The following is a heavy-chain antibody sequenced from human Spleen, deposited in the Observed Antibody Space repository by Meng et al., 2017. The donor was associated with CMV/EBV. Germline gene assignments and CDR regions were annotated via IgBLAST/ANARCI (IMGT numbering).Heavy chain of an antibody. CDR1: GFSFSDYG. Sequence: GESLKISCAASGFSFSDYGFHWVRQAPGKGLEWVSYIRVDGTNKYYVDSVKGRFTISRDNAKNSLYLQMNSLRAEDTAVYYCARDGGFWSGYSDYWGQGMLVTVSS. CDR2: IRVDGTNK. V-gene: IGHV3-30*02. J-gene: IGHJ4*02. CDR3: ARDGGFWSGYSDY. D-gene: IGHD3-3*01.